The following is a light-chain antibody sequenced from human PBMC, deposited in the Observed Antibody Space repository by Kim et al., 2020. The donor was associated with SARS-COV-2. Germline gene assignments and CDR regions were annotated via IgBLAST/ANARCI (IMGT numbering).Light chain of an antibody. Sequence: PGQSFTISCTGTSSDVGGYNYVSWYQHHPGKAPKLMVYDVYRRPSGVPDRFFGSKSGNTASLTISGLQAEDEADYYCCSYAGIYGVFGGGTQLTVL. J-gene: IGLJ2*01. CDR2: DVY. V-gene: IGLV2-11*01. CDR1: SSDVGGYNY. CDR3: CSYAGIYGV.